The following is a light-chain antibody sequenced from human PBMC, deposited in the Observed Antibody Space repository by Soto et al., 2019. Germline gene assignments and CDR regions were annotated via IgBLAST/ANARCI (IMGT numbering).Light chain of an antibody. CDR3: SSYTSSSTLT. CDR2: EVS. Sequence: QSVLTQPASVSGSPGQSITISCTGTSSDVGGYNYVSWYQQHPGKAPKLMIYEVSNRPSGISNRFSGSKSGNTASLNISGLQAEDEADYYCSSYTSSSTLTFGGGTKVTVL. V-gene: IGLV2-14*01. J-gene: IGLJ2*01. CDR1: SSDVGGYNY.